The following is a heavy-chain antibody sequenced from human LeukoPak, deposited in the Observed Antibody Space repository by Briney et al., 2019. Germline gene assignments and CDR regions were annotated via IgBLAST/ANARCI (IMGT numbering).Heavy chain of an antibody. CDR2: ISSSGDYI. J-gene: IGHJ5*02. Sequence: GGSLRLSCAASGFTFGSYAMSWVRQAPGKGLEWVSSISSSGDYIYYADSVKGRFTISRDNAKNSLYLQMNSLRDEDTAVYYCGRGVKYCSSTSCQPWFDPWGQGSLVTVSS. D-gene: IGHD2-2*01. CDR1: GFTFGSYA. CDR3: GRGVKYCSSTSCQPWFDP. V-gene: IGHV3-21*01.